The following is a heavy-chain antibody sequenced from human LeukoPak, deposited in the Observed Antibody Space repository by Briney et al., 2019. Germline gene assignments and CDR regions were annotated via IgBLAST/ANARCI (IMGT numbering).Heavy chain of an antibody. D-gene: IGHD2-2*01. CDR1: GGSISSSSYY. CDR3: ATLVGLRDY. V-gene: IGHV4-39*07. J-gene: IGHJ4*02. Sequence: SETLSLTCTVSGGSISSSSYYWGWIRQPPGKGLEWIGSIYYSGSTYYNPSLKSRVTISVDTSKNQFSLKLSSVTAADTAVYYCATLVGLRDYWGQGTLVTVSS. CDR2: IYYSGST.